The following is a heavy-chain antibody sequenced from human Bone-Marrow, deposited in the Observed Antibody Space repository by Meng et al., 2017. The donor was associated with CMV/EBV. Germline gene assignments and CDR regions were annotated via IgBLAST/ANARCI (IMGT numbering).Heavy chain of an antibody. V-gene: IGHV3-30*02. CDR3: ASGGLATELDY. D-gene: IGHD1-26*01. Sequence: SCVASGFTFSTYGMHWVRQPSGKGLEWVAFIRNDASKKYYANSVKGRFTISRDNSKNTLYLQMNSLRAEDTAVYYCASGGLATELDYWGQVTLVTVSS. CDR2: IRNDASKK. J-gene: IGHJ4*02. CDR1: GFTFSTYG.